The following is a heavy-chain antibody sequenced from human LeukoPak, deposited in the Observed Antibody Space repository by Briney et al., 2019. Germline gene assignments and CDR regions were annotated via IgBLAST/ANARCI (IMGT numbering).Heavy chain of an antibody. CDR2: IIPIFGTA. Sequence: SVKVSCKASGGTFSSYAISWVRQAPGQGLEWMGGIIPIFGTANYAQKFQGRVTITTDKSTSTAYMELSSLRSEDTAVYYCARDVRYYGSGSYDDYWGQGTLVTVSS. J-gene: IGHJ4*02. V-gene: IGHV1-69*05. D-gene: IGHD3-10*01. CDR1: GGTFSSYA. CDR3: ARDVRYYGSGSYDDY.